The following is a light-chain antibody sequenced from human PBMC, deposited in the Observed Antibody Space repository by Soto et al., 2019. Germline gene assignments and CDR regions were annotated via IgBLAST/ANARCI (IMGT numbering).Light chain of an antibody. CDR2: HAS. V-gene: IGKV3-15*01. CDR1: ESVSNN. Sequence: EIVMTQSPATLSVSPGERATLSCRASESVSNNLAWYQQKFGQAPRLLIYHASTRATGIPARFSGSESGTELTLTISSLQSEDFALYYCQQYNEWPLTFGGGTKVEIK. J-gene: IGKJ4*01. CDR3: QQYNEWPLT.